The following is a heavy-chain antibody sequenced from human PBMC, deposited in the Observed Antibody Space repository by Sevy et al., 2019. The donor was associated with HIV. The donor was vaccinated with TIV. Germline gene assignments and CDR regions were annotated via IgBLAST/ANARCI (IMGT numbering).Heavy chain of an antibody. V-gene: IGHV3-23*01. J-gene: IGHJ6*02. Sequence: GGSLRLSCAASGFTFRTYAMNWVRQAPGKGLEWVSSITTSGRYTYSADSVEGRFTISRDNSQNTVYLQMNSLRVDDTAVYYCAKGYCSGGSCPRDYYHYGMDAWGQGTTVTVSS. CDR2: ITTSGRYT. CDR1: GFTFRTYA. CDR3: AKGYCSGGSCPRDYYHYGMDA. D-gene: IGHD2-15*01.